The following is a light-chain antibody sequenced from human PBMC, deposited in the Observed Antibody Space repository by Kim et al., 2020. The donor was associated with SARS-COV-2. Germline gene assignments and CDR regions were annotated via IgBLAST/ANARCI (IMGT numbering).Light chain of an antibody. CDR2: TNS. CDR3: QSYDITLAASL. Sequence: QAVLTQPPSVSGAPGQTVTISCTGSRSNIGAGYDVHWYQQVPGRAPKLLIFTNSNRHSGVPDRFSGSKSGTSASLAITGLQAEDEADYYCQSYDITLAASLFGGGTQLTVL. CDR1: RSNIGAGYD. V-gene: IGLV1-40*01. J-gene: IGLJ3*02.